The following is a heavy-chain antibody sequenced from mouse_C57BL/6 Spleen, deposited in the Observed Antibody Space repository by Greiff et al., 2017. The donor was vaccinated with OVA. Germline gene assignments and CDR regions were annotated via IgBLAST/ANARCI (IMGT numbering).Heavy chain of an antibody. CDR1: GYTFTSYG. CDR2: IYPRSGNT. D-gene: IGHD2-3*01. Sequence: QVQLKESGAELARPGASVKLSCKASGYTFTSYGISWVKQRTGQGLEWIGEIYPRSGNTYYNEKFKGKATLTADKSSSTAYMELRSLTSEDSAVYFCARWNDGYYAYYFDYWGQGTTLTVSS. V-gene: IGHV1-81*01. J-gene: IGHJ2*01. CDR3: ARWNDGYYAYYFDY.